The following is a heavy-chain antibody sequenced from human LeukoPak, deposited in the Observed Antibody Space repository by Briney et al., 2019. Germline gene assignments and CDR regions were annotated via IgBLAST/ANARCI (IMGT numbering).Heavy chain of an antibody. Sequence: GGSLRLSCAASGFTFSSYGMHWVRQAPGKGLEWVAFIRYDGSNKYYADSVKGRFTISRDNSKNTLYLQMNSLRAEDTALYYCAALENSSGWYRDAFDIWGQGTMVTVSS. CDR3: AALENSSGWYRDAFDI. CDR2: IRYDGSNK. V-gene: IGHV3-30*02. J-gene: IGHJ3*02. D-gene: IGHD6-19*01. CDR1: GFTFSSYG.